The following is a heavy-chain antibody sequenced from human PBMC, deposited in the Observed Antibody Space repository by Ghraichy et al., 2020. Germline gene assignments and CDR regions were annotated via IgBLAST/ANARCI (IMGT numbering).Heavy chain of an antibody. V-gene: IGHV4-59*01. D-gene: IGHD3-10*01. J-gene: IGHJ6*02. CDR3: ARVPSAPPRDYYGMDV. CDR2: IYYSGST. Sequence: SETLSLTCTVSGCSISSYYWSWIRQPPGKGLEWIGYIYYSGSTNYNPSLTSRVTISVDTSENQFSLKLSSVTAADTAVYYCARVPSAPPRDYYGMDVWGQGTTVTVSS. CDR1: GCSISSYY.